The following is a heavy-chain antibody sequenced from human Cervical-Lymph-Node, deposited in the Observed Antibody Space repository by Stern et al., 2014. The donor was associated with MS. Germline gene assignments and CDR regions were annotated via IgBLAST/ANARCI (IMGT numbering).Heavy chain of an antibody. V-gene: IGHV3-11*01. Sequence: QVQLVQSGGGLVKPGGSLRLSCAASGFPFGDYYMSWIRQAPGKGLAGVSYISSSGRTIYYADSVKGRFTISRENAKNSLYLQMNSLRVEDTAVYYCARPPGGGAARDYWGQGTLVTVSS. CDR1: GFPFGDYY. CDR3: ARPPGGGAARDY. D-gene: IGHD6-6*01. J-gene: IGHJ4*02. CDR2: ISSSGRTI.